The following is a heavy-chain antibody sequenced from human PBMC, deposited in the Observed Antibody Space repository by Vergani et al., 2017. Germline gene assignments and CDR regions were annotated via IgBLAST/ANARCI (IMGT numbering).Heavy chain of an antibody. CDR3: ARDRGEFGSPFDP. V-gene: IGHV4-31*03. J-gene: IGHJ5*02. Sequence: QVQLQESGPGLVKPSQTLSLTCTVFGGSISSGGYYWSWIRQHPGKGLEWIGYIYYSGSTYYNPSLKSRVTISVDTSKNQFSLKLSSVTAADTAVYYCARDRGEFGSPFDPWGQGTLVTVSS. CDR2: IYYSGST. D-gene: IGHD3-10*01. CDR1: GGSISSGGYY.